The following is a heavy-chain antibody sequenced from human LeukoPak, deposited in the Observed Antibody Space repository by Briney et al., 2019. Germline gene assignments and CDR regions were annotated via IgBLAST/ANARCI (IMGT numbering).Heavy chain of an antibody. Sequence: GASVKVSCKASGGTFSSYAISWVRQAPGQGLEWMGGIIPIFGTANYAQKFQGRVTITADKSTSTAYMELSSLRSEDTAVYYCARESGSDYSSSWYRLDYWGQGTLVTVSS. J-gene: IGHJ4*02. V-gene: IGHV1-69*06. CDR2: IIPIFGTA. D-gene: IGHD6-13*01. CDR1: GGTFSSYA. CDR3: ARESGSDYSSSWYRLDY.